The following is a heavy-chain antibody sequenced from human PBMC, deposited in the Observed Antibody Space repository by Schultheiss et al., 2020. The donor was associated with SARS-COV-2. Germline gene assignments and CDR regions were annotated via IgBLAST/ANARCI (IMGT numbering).Heavy chain of an antibody. Sequence: ASVKVSCKVSGYTLTELSMHWVRQAPGRGLEWMGGFDPEADYTNYAQRFQGRVTITADESTSTAYMELSSLRSEDTAVYYCARDSYADKGWYFDLWGRGTLVTGSS. V-gene: IGHV1-24*01. J-gene: IGHJ2*01. CDR1: GYTLTELS. CDR3: ARDSYADKGWYFDL. CDR2: FDPEADYT. D-gene: IGHD4-17*01.